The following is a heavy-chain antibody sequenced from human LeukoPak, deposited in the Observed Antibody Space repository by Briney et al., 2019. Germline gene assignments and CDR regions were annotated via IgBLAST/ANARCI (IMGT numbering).Heavy chain of an antibody. CDR2: INHSGST. D-gene: IGHD3-10*01. J-gene: IGHJ6*03. CDR1: GVCFNGYY. V-gene: IGHV4-34*01. Sequence: SETLSLTCSVCGVCFNGYYWSWLRQPPGKGLEWIGVINHSGSTNYNPFLKSRVTISVDTSKNQFSLKLSSVTAADTAVYYGARSGYYMDVWGKGTTVTVSS. CDR3: ARSGYYMDV.